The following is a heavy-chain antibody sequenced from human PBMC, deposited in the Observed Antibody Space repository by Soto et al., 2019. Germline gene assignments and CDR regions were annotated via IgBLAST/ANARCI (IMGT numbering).Heavy chain of an antibody. Sequence: EVQLVESGGGLIQPGGSLRLSWAASGFTVSRDYMSWVRQAPGRGLEWVSVIYTGGSTYYADSVKGRFTFSRDNSKNTQYLQTNSLRAADTAVYYCARAYGCNPATFDPWGQGTLVTVSS. V-gene: IGHV3-53*01. J-gene: IGHJ5*02. CDR2: IYTGGST. D-gene: IGHD4-17*01. CDR3: ARAYGCNPATFDP. CDR1: GFTVSRDY.